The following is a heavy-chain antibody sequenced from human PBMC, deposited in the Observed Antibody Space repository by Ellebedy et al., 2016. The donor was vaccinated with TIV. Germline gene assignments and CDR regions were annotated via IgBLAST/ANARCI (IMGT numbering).Heavy chain of an antibody. V-gene: IGHV3-23*01. CDR2: ISGSGGST. D-gene: IGHD6-13*01. CDR3: AVSSSSWYLYYFDY. J-gene: IGHJ4*02. Sequence: GESLKISCAASGFTFSSYAMSWVRQAPGKGLEWVSAISGSGGSTYYADSVKGRFTISRDNSKNTLYLQMNSLRAEDTAVYYCAVSSSSWYLYYFDYWGQGTLVTVSS. CDR1: GFTFSSYA.